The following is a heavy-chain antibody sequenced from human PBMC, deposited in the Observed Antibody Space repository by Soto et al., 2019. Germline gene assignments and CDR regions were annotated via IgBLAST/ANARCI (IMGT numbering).Heavy chain of an antibody. V-gene: IGHV3-11*05. D-gene: IGHD5-18*01. Sequence: QVQLVESGGGLVKPGGSLRLSCAASGFTFSDYYMSWIRQAPGKGLEWVSYISSRSSYTNYADSVKGRFTISRNNAKNPLYLQMTCLSAEYAAVYYCASGYSYGYYYYYGMDVWGQGTTVTVSS. CDR2: ISSRSSYT. J-gene: IGHJ6*02. CDR1: GFTFSDYY. CDR3: ASGYSYGYYYYYGMDV.